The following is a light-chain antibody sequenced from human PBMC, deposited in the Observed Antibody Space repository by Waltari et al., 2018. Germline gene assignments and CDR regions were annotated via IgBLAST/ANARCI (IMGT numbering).Light chain of an antibody. CDR1: QTVANTY. CDR3: HLSGGSPRT. Sequence: ESVLTQSPGTLSLSPGDRATLSCRATQTVANTYLHWYQLKPGQAPRLLIYGASSRATGIPDRFSGSGSGTDFTLTISRLEPEDFAVYYCHLSGGSPRTFGGGTKVETK. V-gene: IGKV3-20*01. J-gene: IGKJ4*01. CDR2: GAS.